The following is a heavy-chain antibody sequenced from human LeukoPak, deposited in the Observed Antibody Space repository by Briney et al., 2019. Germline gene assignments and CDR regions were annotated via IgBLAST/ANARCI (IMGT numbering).Heavy chain of an antibody. CDR2: INHSGST. Sequence: PSETLSLTCAVYGGSFSSYYWSWIRQPPGKGLEWIGEINHSGSTNYNPSLKSRVTISIDTSKNQFSLKLSSVTAADTAVYYCAGELERGFDPWGQGTLVTVSS. D-gene: IGHD1-1*01. V-gene: IGHV4-34*01. J-gene: IGHJ5*02. CDR3: AGELERGFDP. CDR1: GGSFSSYY.